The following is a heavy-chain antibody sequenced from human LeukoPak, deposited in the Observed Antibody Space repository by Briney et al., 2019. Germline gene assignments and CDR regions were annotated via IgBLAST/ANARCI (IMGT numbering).Heavy chain of an antibody. CDR1: GFTFSGYE. J-gene: IGHJ2*01. CDR3: ARNIRWYFDL. V-gene: IGHV3-48*03. CDR2: ISSSGSTI. Sequence: PGGSLRLSCADSGFTFSGYEMNWVRQAPGKGLEWVSYISSSGSTIYYADSVKGRFTISRDNAKNSLYLQMSSLRAEDTAVYYCARNIRWYFDLWGRGTLVTVSS. D-gene: IGHD2-2*02.